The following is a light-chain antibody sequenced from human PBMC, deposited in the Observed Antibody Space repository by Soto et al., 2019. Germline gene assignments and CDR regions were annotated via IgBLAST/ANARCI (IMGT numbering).Light chain of an antibody. J-gene: IGLJ2*01. V-gene: IGLV1-47*01. CDR3: AAWDDSLRGPV. CDR2: GSN. Sequence: QSVLTQPPSASGTPGQRVTISCYGSSPNIGRNDVYWYQQLPGTAPKLLIYGSNQRPSGVPDRFSDSKSGTSASLAISGLRSEDEADYDCAAWDDSLRGPVFGGGTKLTVL. CDR1: SPNIGRND.